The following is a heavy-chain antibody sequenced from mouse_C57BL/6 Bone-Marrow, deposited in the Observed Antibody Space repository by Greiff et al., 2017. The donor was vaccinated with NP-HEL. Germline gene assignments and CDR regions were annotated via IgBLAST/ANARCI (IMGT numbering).Heavy chain of an antibody. CDR3: EREYYGSSTFDD. D-gene: IGHD1-1*01. J-gene: IGHJ2*01. CDR1: GFTFSSYA. CDR2: ISDGGSYT. V-gene: IGHV5-4*01. Sequence: EVKVEESGGGLVKPGGSLKLSCAASGFTFSSYAMSWVRQTPEKRLEWVATISDGGSYTNYPDNVKGRFTISSDNAKNNLYLQMSHLKSEDTAMYYCEREYYGSSTFDDWGQGTTLTVSS.